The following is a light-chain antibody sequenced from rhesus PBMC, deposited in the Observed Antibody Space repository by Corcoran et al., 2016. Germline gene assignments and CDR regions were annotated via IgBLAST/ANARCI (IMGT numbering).Light chain of an antibody. CDR3: QHYYSTPPT. CDR2: EAS. Sequence: DIQMTQSPSSLSASVGDRVTITCRASQGITNDLAWYQQKPGETPKLLIYEASVLQSGIPSLFSGSGSGTAFALTISSLQSEDFATYYCQHYYSTPPTFGQGTKVGIK. J-gene: IGKJ1*01. V-gene: IGKV1-25*01. CDR1: QGITND.